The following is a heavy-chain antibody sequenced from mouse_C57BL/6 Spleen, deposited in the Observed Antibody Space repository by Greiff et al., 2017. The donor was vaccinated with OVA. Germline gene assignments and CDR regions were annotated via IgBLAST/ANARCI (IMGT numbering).Heavy chain of an antibody. CDR1: GYTFTSYW. D-gene: IGHD2-12*01. J-gene: IGHJ3*01. CDR3: AKANHDVPFAY. Sequence: QVQLKQSGAELAKPGASVKLSCKASGYTFTSYWMHWVKQRPGQGLEWIGYINPSSGYTKYNQKFKDKATLTADKSSSTAYMQLSSLTYEDSAVYYCAKANHDVPFAYWGQGTLVTVSA. CDR2: INPSSGYT. V-gene: IGHV1-7*01.